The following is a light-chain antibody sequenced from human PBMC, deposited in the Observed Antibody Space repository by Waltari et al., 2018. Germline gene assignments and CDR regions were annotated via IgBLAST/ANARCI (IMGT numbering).Light chain of an antibody. J-gene: IGLJ3*02. V-gene: IGLV2-11*01. CDR2: DVT. Sequence: QSALTQPRSVSGSPGQSVTISCTGTSSDVGGYNYVSWYQHHPGKAPKRIIYDVTRRPAGVPESFSASKSDNTASLTLSGLQAEDEADYYCCSYAGSITFWVFGGGTKLTVL. CDR3: CSYAGSITFWV. CDR1: SSDVGGYNY.